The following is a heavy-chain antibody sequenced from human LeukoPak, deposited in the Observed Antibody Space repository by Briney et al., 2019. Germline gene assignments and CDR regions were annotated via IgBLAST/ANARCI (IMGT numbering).Heavy chain of an antibody. V-gene: IGHV3-23*01. J-gene: IGHJ4*02. CDR3: ARDWELLRFYYFDY. Sequence: GGSLRLSCAASGFTFSDYYMSWIRQAPGKGLEWVSAISGSGGSTYYADSVKGRFTISRDNSKNTLYLQMNSLRAEDTAVYYCARDWELLRFYYFDYWGQGTLVTVSS. CDR2: ISGSGGST. D-gene: IGHD1-26*01. CDR1: GFTFSDYY.